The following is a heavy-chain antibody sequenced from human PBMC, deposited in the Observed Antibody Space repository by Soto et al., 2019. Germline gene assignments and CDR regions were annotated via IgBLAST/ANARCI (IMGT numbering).Heavy chain of an antibody. D-gene: IGHD6-13*01. Sequence: GGSLRLSCVASGFTFSSYAMSWVRQAPGKGLEWVSAISGSGGSTYYADSVKGRFTISRDNSKNTLYLQMNSLRAEDTAVYYCAKASPSSWYYYGMDVWGQGTTVTVSS. CDR1: GFTFSSYA. CDR2: ISGSGGST. V-gene: IGHV3-23*01. CDR3: AKASPSSWYYYGMDV. J-gene: IGHJ6*02.